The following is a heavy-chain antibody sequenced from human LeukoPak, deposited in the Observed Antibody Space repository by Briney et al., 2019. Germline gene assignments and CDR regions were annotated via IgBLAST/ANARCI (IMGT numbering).Heavy chain of an antibody. V-gene: IGHV4-59*02. CDR1: GASVRSYY. CDR3: ARSVHYFDAFDI. Sequence: SETLSLTCTVSGASVRSYYWSWIRQPPGKGLELIAYNYYSGSANYNPSLESRVTISEDTSKNQLSLKLSSATAADTAVYYCARSVHYFDAFDIWGQGTMVTVSS. D-gene: IGHD3-10*01. CDR2: NYYSGSA. J-gene: IGHJ3*02.